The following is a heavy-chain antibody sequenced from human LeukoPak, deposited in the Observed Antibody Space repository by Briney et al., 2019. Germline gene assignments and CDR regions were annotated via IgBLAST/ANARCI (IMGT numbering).Heavy chain of an antibody. CDR2: IYYSGST. V-gene: IGHV4-39*02. D-gene: IGHD5-18*01. CDR3: ARDVFNSYGYDY. Sequence: PSETLSLTCTVSGGSISSSSYYWGWIRQPPGKGLEWIGSIYYSGSTYYNPSLKSRVTISVDTSKNQFSLKLSSVTAADTAVYYCARDVFNSYGYDYWGQGTLVTVSS. CDR1: GGSISSSSYY. J-gene: IGHJ4*02.